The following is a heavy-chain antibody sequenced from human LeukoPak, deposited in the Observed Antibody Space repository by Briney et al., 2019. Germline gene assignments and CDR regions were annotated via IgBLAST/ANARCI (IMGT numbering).Heavy chain of an antibody. CDR2: IHKSGNT. D-gene: IGHD6-6*01. V-gene: IGHV4-39*01. J-gene: IGHJ2*01. CDR1: GDSISITNDY. Sequence: SETLSLTCTVSGDSISITNDYWAWIRQPPGTGLEWIGSIHKSGNTYYNSSLESRVTVSVDTSKNHFSLKLVSVTVVDTAVYYCARHRYDNTEYLIEYFDLWGRGTLVSVSS. CDR3: ARHRYDNTEYLIEYFDL.